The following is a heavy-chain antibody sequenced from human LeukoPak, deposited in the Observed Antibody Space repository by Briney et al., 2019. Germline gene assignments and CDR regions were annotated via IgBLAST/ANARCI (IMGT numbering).Heavy chain of an antibody. CDR3: ARGHYYDSSGYPLCYYYYGMDV. J-gene: IGHJ6*02. D-gene: IGHD3-22*01. CDR1: GGSFSGYY. CDR2: INHSGST. V-gene: IGHV4-34*01. Sequence: KPSETLSLTCAVYGGSFSGYYWSWIRQPPGKGLEWIGEINHSGSTNYNPSLKSRVTISVDTSKNQFSLKLSSVTAADTAVYYCARGHYYDSSGYPLCYYYYGMDVWGQGTTVTVSS.